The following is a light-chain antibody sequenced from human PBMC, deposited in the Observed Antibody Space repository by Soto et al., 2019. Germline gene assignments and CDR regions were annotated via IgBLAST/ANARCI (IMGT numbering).Light chain of an antibody. CDR2: GAS. V-gene: IGKV3-15*01. Sequence: EVVMTQSPATLSVSPGDRATLSCRASQTVLTNLAWYQQKPGQAPRLIYGASTRATGITARFSASGSGTEFTLTISSLQSEDFAVSYCQQYNNWPITFGGGTKVEIK. CDR3: QQYNNWPIT. J-gene: IGKJ4*01. CDR1: QTVLTN.